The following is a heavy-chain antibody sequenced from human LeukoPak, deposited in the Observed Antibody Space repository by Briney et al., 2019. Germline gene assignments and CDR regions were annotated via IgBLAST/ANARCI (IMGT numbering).Heavy chain of an antibody. J-gene: IGHJ4*02. D-gene: IGHD5-18*01. V-gene: IGHV4-34*01. Sequence: SETLSLTCAVYGGSFSGYYWSWIRQPPGKGLEWIGEINHSGSTNYNPSLKSRVTISVDTSKNQFSLKLSPVTAADTAVYYCARGLSPRGYSYGYSPMYYFDYWGQGTLVTVSS. CDR2: INHSGST. CDR3: ARGLSPRGYSYGYSPMYYFDY. CDR1: GGSFSGYY.